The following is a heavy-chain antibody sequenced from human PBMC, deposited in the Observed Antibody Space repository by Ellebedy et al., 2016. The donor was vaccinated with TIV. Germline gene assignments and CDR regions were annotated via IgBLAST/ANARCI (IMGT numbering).Heavy chain of an antibody. D-gene: IGHD2-15*01. V-gene: IGHV3-9*01. CDR2: ISWNRDHI. Sequence: PGGSLRLSCAASGFTLDNYAMHWVRQAPGKGLEWVAGISWNRDHIAYADSVKGRFTIYRDNAKDSLYLQMNGLRPEDPALYYCAKDEIRTLLCIDVWGQGTTVTVSS. CDR1: GFTLDNYA. J-gene: IGHJ6*02. CDR3: AKDEIRTLLCIDV.